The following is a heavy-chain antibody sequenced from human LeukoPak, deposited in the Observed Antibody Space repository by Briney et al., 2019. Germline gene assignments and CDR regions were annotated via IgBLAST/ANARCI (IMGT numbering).Heavy chain of an antibody. CDR3: ARVLGSSWYYFDY. J-gene: IGHJ4*02. D-gene: IGHD6-13*01. CDR1: GGSISSGSYY. CDR2: IYTSGST. Sequence: PSETLSLTCTVSGGSISSGSYYWSWIRQPAGRGLESIGRIYTSGSTDYNPSLESRATISVDTSKNQFSLELSSVTAADTAVYYCARVLGSSWYYFDYWGQGTLVTVSS. V-gene: IGHV4-61*02.